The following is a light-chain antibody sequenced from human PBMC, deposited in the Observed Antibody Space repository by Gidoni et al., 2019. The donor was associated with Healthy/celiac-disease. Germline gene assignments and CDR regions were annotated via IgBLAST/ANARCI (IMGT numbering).Light chain of an antibody. CDR1: QSISSY. Sequence: IQLPKSPSSLSASVGDRVTLTCRASQSISSYLNWYQQKPGKAPKLLIYAASRLQSGVPSRFSGSGSGTDCTLTISSLQPEDFATYYCQQSYSTPLTFGGGTKVEIK. J-gene: IGKJ4*01. V-gene: IGKV1-39*01. CDR3: QQSYSTPLT. CDR2: AAS.